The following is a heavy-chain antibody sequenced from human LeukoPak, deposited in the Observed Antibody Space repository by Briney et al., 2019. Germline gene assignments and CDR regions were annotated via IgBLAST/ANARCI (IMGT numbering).Heavy chain of an antibody. J-gene: IGHJ4*02. V-gene: IGHV4-59*01. Sequence: PSETLSLTCTISGGSISSYYWSWIRQPQGKGLEWIGYICYSGSTNYNPSLKSRVTISVDTSKNQFSLKLSSVTAEDTAVYYCAKDSHRYYYGSGSYLDYWGQGTLVTVSS. D-gene: IGHD3-10*01. CDR3: AKDSHRYYYGSGSYLDY. CDR1: GGSISSYY. CDR2: ICYSGST.